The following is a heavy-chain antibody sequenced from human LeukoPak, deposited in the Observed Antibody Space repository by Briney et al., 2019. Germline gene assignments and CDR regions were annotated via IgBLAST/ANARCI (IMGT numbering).Heavy chain of an antibody. CDR2: IKQDGSEK. CDR1: GFTFSSYW. V-gene: IGHV3-7*01. J-gene: IGHJ3*02. Sequence: GGSLRLSCAASGFTFSSYWMSWVRQAPGKGLEWVANIKQDGSEKYYVDSVKGRFTISRDNAKNSLYLQMNSLRAEDTAVYYCARVMYSSSWYGDAFDIWAKGQWSPSLQ. D-gene: IGHD6-13*01. CDR3: ARVMYSSSWYGDAFDI.